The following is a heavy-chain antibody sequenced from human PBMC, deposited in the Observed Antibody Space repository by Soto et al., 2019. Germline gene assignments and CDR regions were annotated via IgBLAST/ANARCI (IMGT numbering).Heavy chain of an antibody. D-gene: IGHD5-12*01. CDR3: ARGSSGYELNY. Sequence: SETLSLTCTVSGGSISSYYWSWIRQPPGKGLEWIGYIYYSGSTNYNPSLKSRVTISVDTSKNQFSLKLSSVTAADTAVYYCARGSSGYELNYWGQGTLVTVSS. J-gene: IGHJ4*02. V-gene: IGHV4-59*01. CDR2: IYYSGST. CDR1: GGSISSYY.